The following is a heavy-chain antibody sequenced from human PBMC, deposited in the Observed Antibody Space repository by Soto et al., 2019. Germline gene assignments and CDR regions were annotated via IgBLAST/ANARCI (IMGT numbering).Heavy chain of an antibody. D-gene: IGHD3-16*01. CDR3: ARVPIDTYMIYWSDP. J-gene: IGHJ5*02. Sequence: QVQLRESGPGLVKPSETLSLTCTVSGDSVSSGDYYWTWIRQPPGKGLEWVGHIYFSGRTNYIPSPESRVTISLDTSKNQFSLKLTSVTAADTAVYYCARVPIDTYMIYWSDPWGQGTLVTVS. V-gene: IGHV4-61*08. CDR1: GDSVSSGDYY. CDR2: IYFSGRT.